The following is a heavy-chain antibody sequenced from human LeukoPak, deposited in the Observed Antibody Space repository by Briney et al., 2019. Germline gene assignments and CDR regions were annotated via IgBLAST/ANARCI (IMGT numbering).Heavy chain of an antibody. CDR1: GFTFSSYA. J-gene: IGHJ6*02. V-gene: IGHV3-23*01. Sequence: GGSLRLSCAASGFTFSSYAMSWVRQAPGKGPEWVSAISGSGGSTYYADSVKGRFTISRDNSKNTLYLQMDSLRAEDTAVYYCAKAEYSSNYGMDVWGQGTTVTVSS. CDR2: ISGSGGST. D-gene: IGHD6-6*01. CDR3: AKAEYSSNYGMDV.